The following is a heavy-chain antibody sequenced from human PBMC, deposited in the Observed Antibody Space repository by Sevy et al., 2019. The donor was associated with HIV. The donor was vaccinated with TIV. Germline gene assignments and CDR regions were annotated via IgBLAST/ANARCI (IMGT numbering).Heavy chain of an antibody. J-gene: IGHJ6*02. CDR3: STDPIILLLVTDGKDV. Sequence: GGSLRLSCAASGFTFTYAWMTWVRQAPGKGLEWVGRIKSRADCGTTDYAAPVKGRFTISRDDSKNTLYLQMNSLRSEDTGVYYCSTDPIILLLVTDGKDVWGQGTTVTVSS. V-gene: IGHV3-15*01. CDR1: GFTFTYAW. D-gene: IGHD2-8*01. CDR2: IKSRADCGTT.